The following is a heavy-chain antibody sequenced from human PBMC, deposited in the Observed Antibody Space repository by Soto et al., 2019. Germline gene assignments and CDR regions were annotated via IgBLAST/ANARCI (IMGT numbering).Heavy chain of an antibody. Sequence: GGSLRLSCAASGFTFSAYSINWVRQAPGKGLDWVSSISSTSSVIFYAESVRGRFTISRDNAKNSLYLQMDGLRAEDTAVYYCVRGGSGATSADLFDAWGQGTLVTVSS. J-gene: IGHJ3*01. V-gene: IGHV3-21*01. D-gene: IGHD3-10*01. CDR2: ISSTSSVI. CDR1: GFTFSAYS. CDR3: VRGGSGATSADLFDA.